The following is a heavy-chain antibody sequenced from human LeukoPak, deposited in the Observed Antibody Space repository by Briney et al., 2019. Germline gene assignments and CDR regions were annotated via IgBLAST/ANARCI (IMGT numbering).Heavy chain of an antibody. CDR1: GGSFSGYY. J-gene: IGHJ6*03. Sequence: SETLSLTCAVYGGSFSGYYWSWIRQPPGKGLEWVGEINHSGSTNYNPSLKSRVTISVDTSKNQFSLKLSSVTAADTAVYYCSRLPRYCGSTSCYSRYYMDAWGKGTTVTVSS. D-gene: IGHD2-2*02. CDR2: INHSGST. CDR3: SRLPRYCGSTSCYSRYYMDA. V-gene: IGHV4-34*01.